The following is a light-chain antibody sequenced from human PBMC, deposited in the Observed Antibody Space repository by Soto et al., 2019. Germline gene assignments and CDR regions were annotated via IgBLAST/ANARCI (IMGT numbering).Light chain of an antibody. V-gene: IGKV3-20*01. CDR3: QQYGNSPQT. CDR2: GAS. Sequence: EIVMTQSPATLSVSPVERATLSCRASQSVSSNLAWYQQKPGQAPRLLIYGASSRATGIPNRFSGSGSGTDFTLTISRLEPEDFAVYYCQQYGNSPQTFGQGTKVDIK. J-gene: IGKJ1*01. CDR1: QSVSSN.